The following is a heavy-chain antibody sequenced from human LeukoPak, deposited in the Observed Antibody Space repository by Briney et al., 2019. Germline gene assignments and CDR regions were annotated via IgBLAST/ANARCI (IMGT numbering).Heavy chain of an antibody. J-gene: IGHJ4*02. CDR3: ARVWISSSDTSGDDY. CDR2: ISAYNGNT. Sequence: ASVKVSCKASGYTFTSYGISWVRQAPGQGLEWMGWISAYNGNTNYAQKLQGRVTMTTDTSTSTAYMELRSLRSDDTAVYYCARVWISSSDTSGDDYWGQGTLVTVSS. V-gene: IGHV1-18*01. CDR1: GYTFTSYG. D-gene: IGHD6-13*01.